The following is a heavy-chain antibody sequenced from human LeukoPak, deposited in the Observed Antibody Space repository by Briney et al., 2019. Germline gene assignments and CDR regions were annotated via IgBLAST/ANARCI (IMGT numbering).Heavy chain of an antibody. CDR3: ARGNTGYSSAWGRDFDY. Sequence: GGSLRLSCAASGFSVSGHYMSWVRQAPGKGLEWVSVLYSGGDTYYADSVQGRFTISRDTSKNTLYLQMNGLRAEDTAVYYCARGNTGYSSAWGRDFDYWGQGTLVTVSS. J-gene: IGHJ4*02. CDR1: GFSVSGHY. D-gene: IGHD6-19*01. CDR2: LYSGGDT. V-gene: IGHV3-66*01.